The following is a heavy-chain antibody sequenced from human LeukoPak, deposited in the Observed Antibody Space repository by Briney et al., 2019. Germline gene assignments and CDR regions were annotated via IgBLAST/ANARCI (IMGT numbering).Heavy chain of an antibody. CDR1: GGSISSSSYY. D-gene: IGHD2-21*02. Sequence: PSETLSLTCTVSGGSISSSSYYWGWIRQPPGKGLEWIGSIYYSGSTYYNPSLKSRVTISVDTSKNQFSLKLSSVTAADTAVYYCARFTDSTLCGGDCTIPIYWGQGTLVTVSS. CDR3: ARFTDSTLCGGDCTIPIY. J-gene: IGHJ4*02. CDR2: IYYSGST. V-gene: IGHV4-39*07.